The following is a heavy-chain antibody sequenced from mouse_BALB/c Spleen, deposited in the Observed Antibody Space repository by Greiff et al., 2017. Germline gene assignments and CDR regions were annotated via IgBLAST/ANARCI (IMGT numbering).Heavy chain of an antibody. D-gene: IGHD2-1*01. V-gene: IGHV2-9*02. Sequence: VKLQESGPGLVAPSQSLSITCTVSGFSLTSYGVHWVRQPPGKGLEWLGVIWAGGSTNYNSALMSRLSISKDNSKSQVFLKMNSLQTDDTAMYYCARGNSEFAYWGQGTLVTVSA. CDR2: IWAGGST. CDR1: GFSLTSYG. J-gene: IGHJ3*01. CDR3: ARGNSEFAY.